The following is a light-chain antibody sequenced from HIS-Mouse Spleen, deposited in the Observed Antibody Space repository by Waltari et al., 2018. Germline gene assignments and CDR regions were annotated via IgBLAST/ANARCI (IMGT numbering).Light chain of an antibody. CDR1: SSDVGGYNY. Sequence: QSALTQPRSVSGSPGQSVTIPCTGTSSDVGGYNYVSWYQQPPGKAPKLMIYDGSKRPSGVPDRFSGSKSGNTASLTISGLQAEDEADYYCCSYAGSYTGVFGTGTKVTVL. J-gene: IGLJ1*01. V-gene: IGLV2-11*01. CDR3: CSYAGSYTGV. CDR2: DGS.